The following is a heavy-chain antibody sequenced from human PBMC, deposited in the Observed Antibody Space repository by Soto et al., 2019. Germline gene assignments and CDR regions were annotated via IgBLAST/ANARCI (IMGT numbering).Heavy chain of an antibody. CDR3: ARDRGEYTSSWFWYFSH. V-gene: IGHV4-4*07. Sequence: QLQESGPGLVKPSETLSLTCSVSGASISSFNWNWVRQPAGKGPEWVGRLNIAGTINYNPSLKSRITMSMDTLKNQISLHLRSVTAADTAIYYCARDRGEYTSSWFWYFSHWGHGTLVTVSS. D-gene: IGHD6-13*01. CDR2: LNIAGTI. J-gene: IGHJ2*01. CDR1: GASISSFN.